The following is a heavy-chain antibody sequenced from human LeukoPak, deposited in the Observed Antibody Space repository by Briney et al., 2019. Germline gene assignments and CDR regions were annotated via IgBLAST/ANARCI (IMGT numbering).Heavy chain of an antibody. CDR1: GGSISSGDYY. J-gene: IGHJ5*02. CDR3: ASVTRHRINWFDP. Sequence: PSQTLSLTCTVSGGSISSGDYYWSWIRQPPGKGLEWIGYIYYSGSTYYNPSLKSRVTISVDTSKNQFSLKLSSVTAADTAVYYCASVTRHRINWFDPWGQGTLVTVSS. CDR2: IYYSGST. D-gene: IGHD2-15*01. V-gene: IGHV4-30-4*08.